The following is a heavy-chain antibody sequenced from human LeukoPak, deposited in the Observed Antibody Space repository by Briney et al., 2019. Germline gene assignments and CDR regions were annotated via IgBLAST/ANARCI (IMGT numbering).Heavy chain of an antibody. CDR2: ISAYNGNT. D-gene: IGHD6-13*01. CDR1: GSTFTSYG. J-gene: IGHJ6*02. V-gene: IGHV1-18*01. Sequence: ASVKVSCKASGSTFTSYGISWVRQAPGQGLGRKGWISAYNGNTNYAQKLQGRVTMTTDTSTSTAYMELRSLRSDDTAVYYCARARGIAAAGTLADYYYYGMDVWGQGTTVTVSS. CDR3: ARARGIAAAGTLADYYYYGMDV.